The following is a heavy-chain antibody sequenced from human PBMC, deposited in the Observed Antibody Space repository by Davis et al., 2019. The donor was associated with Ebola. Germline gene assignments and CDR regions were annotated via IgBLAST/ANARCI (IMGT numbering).Heavy chain of an antibody. CDR1: GGSISSSSYY. J-gene: IGHJ6*02. CDR3: ARVRQQLATLEDNYYYYGMDV. D-gene: IGHD6-13*01. Sequence: PSETLSLTCTVSGGSISSSSYYWGWIRQPPGKGLEWIGSIYYSGSTYYNPSLKSRVTISVDTSKNQFSLKLSSVTAADTAVYYCARVRQQLATLEDNYYYYGMDVWGQGTTVTVSS. V-gene: IGHV4-39*01. CDR2: IYYSGST.